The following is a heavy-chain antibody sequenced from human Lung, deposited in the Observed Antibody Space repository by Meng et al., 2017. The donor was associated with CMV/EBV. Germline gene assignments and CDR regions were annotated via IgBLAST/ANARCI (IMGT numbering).Heavy chain of an antibody. CDR3: ARSPTITIFGVIRTSYVDD. Sequence: ASVKVSCKTSGYTFTDYYVHWVRQAPGQGLEWMGIINPNCGTTRYAQKFQGRVTMTRDTSTSTVYMELSSLRSEDTAVYYCARSPTITIFGVIRTSYVDDWGQGXLVTVSS. V-gene: IGHV1-46*01. D-gene: IGHD3-3*01. J-gene: IGHJ4*02. CDR2: INPNCGTT. CDR1: GYTFTDYY.